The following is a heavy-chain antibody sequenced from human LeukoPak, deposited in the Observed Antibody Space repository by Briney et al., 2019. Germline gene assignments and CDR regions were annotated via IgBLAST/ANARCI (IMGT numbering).Heavy chain of an antibody. CDR1: GFTFSSYS. J-gene: IGHJ5*02. CDR3: ARDSGSYCRGWFDP. Sequence: GGSLRLSCAASGFTFSSYSMNWVRQAPGKGLEWVSSISSSSSYIYYADSVKGRFTISRDNAKNSLYLQMNSLRAEDTAVYYCARDSGSYCRGWFDPWGQGTLVTVSS. D-gene: IGHD1-26*01. V-gene: IGHV3-21*01. CDR2: ISSSSSYI.